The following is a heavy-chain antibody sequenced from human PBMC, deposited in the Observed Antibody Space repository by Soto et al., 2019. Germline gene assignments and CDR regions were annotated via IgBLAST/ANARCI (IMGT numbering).Heavy chain of an antibody. CDR1: GFTFANYA. CDR3: AKVPYYYGSAQRGWFDP. D-gene: IGHD3-10*01. CDR2: VRTRGDET. V-gene: IGHV3-23*01. J-gene: IGHJ5*02. Sequence: EEQLLESGGGLVQPGGSLRLSCEASGFTFANYAMTWVRQSPGNGLEWVSSVRTRGDETFYVDSVEGRFTMSRDNLQSTLYFKMNILRDDDTAVYYCAKVPYYYGSAQRGWFDPWGQGTLVTVSS.